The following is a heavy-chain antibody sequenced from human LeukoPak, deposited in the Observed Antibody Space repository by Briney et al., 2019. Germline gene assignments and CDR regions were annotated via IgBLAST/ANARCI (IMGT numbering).Heavy chain of an antibody. CDR2: IRSKAYGGTT. V-gene: IGHV3-49*04. D-gene: IGHD3-22*01. CDR1: GFTFGDYA. Sequence: PGRSLRLSCTASGFTFGDYAMSWVRQAPGKGLEWVGFIRSKAYGGTTEYAASVKGRFTISRDDSKSTAYLQMNSLKTEDTAVYYCNGLYSSGYTLFDYWGQGTLVTVSS. J-gene: IGHJ4*02. CDR3: NGLYSSGYTLFDY.